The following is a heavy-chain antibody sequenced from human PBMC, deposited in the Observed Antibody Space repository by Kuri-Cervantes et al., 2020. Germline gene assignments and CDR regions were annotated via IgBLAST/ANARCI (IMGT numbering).Heavy chain of an antibody. CDR3: ARGATGSEWDY. D-gene: IGHD3-3*01. J-gene: IGHJ4*02. CDR2: MNPNSGNT. V-gene: IGHV1-8*02. CDR1: GYTFTGYY. Sequence: ASVKVSCKASGYTFTGYYMHWVRQAPGQGLEWMGWMNPNSGNTGYAQKFQGRVTMTRNTSISTAYMELSSLRSDDTAVYYCARGATGSEWDYWGQGTLVTSPQ.